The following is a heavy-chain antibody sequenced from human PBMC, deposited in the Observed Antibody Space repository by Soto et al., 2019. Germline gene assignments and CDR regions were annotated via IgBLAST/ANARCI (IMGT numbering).Heavy chain of an antibody. CDR3: ARDRDNSNWPNFDF. J-gene: IGHJ4*02. V-gene: IGHV1-2*04. Sequence: ASVKVSCKASGYTFTGYYMHWVRQAPGQGLEWMGWINPNSGGTNYAQKFQGWVTMTRDTSISTAYMELSRLRSDDTAVYYCARDRDNSNWPNFDFWGQGTLVTVSS. CDR1: GYTFTGYY. CDR2: INPNSGGT. D-gene: IGHD6-13*01.